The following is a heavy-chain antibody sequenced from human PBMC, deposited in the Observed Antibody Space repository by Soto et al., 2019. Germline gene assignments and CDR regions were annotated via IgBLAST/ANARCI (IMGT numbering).Heavy chain of an antibody. D-gene: IGHD2-15*01. V-gene: IGHV3-11*06. Sequence: SLRLSCAISVFTFSDYYMSWIRQAPGKGLEWLSYISPGSRYPAYADSVKGRFTISRDNARRSLSLQMNSLTVDDTAIYYCVRGGGGGLFDPWGQGSMVTVSS. CDR2: ISPGSRYP. J-gene: IGHJ5*02. CDR3: VRGGGGGLFDP. CDR1: VFTFSDYY.